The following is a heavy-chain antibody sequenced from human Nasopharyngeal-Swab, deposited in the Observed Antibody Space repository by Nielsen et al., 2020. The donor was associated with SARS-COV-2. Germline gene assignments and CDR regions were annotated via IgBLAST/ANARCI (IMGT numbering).Heavy chain of an antibody. D-gene: IGHD1-26*01. CDR1: GFTFSNAW. Sequence: GGSLRLSCAASGFTFSNAWMNWVRQAPGKGLEWVGRIKSKPDGETTDYAATVKGRFTISRDDSTTTLYLQMNSLKTEDTAIYYCATGWAGAFNIWGLGTMVTVSS. CDR2: IKSKPDGETT. J-gene: IGHJ3*02. V-gene: IGHV3-15*01. CDR3: ATGWAGAFNI.